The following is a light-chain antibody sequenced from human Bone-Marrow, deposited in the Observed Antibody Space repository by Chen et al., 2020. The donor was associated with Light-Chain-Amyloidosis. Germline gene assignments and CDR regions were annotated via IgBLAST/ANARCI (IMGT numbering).Light chain of an antibody. Sequence: SYVLTQPPPVPVAPGQTATIACGGNNIGSTSVHWYQQTPGQAPRLVVDDDSDRPSGIPERLSGSNSGNTATLTISRVEAGDEADYYCQVWDRSSDRPVFGGGTKLTVL. CDR1: NIGSTS. CDR2: DDS. V-gene: IGLV3-21*02. CDR3: QVWDRSSDRPV. J-gene: IGLJ3*02.